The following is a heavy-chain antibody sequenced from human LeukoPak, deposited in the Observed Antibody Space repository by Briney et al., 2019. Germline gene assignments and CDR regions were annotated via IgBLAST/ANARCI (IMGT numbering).Heavy chain of an antibody. CDR3: AKDGRGRTFFGDIEY. Sequence: GRSLRLSCPLYALSLTLYCTHWVSHPPSKGLGWVAVISNDGDSEYYSDTVKGRFTISRDNAKSTLYLQMDSLRRDDTAVYFCAKDGRGRTFFGDIEYWGQGTLVTVSS. J-gene: IGHJ4*02. CDR1: ALSLTLYC. D-gene: IGHD3-10*01. V-gene: IGHV3-30*18. CDR2: ISNDGDSE.